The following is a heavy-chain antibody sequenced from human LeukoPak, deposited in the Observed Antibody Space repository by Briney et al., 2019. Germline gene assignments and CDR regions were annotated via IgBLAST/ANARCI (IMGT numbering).Heavy chain of an antibody. CDR1: GFTFDDYA. CDR2: ISWNSGSI. J-gene: IGHJ3*02. Sequence: PGGSLRLSCAASGFTFDDYAMHWVRQAPGKGLEWVSGISWNSGSIGYADSVKGRFTISRDNSKNTLYLQMNSLRAEDTAVYYCAKTRFGEFDAFDIWGQGTMVTVSS. D-gene: IGHD3-16*01. CDR3: AKTRFGEFDAFDI. V-gene: IGHV3-9*01.